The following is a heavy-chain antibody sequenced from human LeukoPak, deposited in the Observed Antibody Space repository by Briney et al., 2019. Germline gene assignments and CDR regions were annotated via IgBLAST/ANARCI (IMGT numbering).Heavy chain of an antibody. CDR1: GFTFSTFW. J-gene: IGHJ4*02. CDR2: INNDGSDT. Sequence: GSLRLSCAASGFTFSTFWMHWVRQAPGKGLMWVSQINNDGSDTKYADSVKGRFTISRDNAKNTLYLQMNSLRAEDTAVYYCARDPLLWELPSDYWGQGTLVTVSS. V-gene: IGHV3-74*03. D-gene: IGHD1-26*01. CDR3: ARDPLLWELPSDY.